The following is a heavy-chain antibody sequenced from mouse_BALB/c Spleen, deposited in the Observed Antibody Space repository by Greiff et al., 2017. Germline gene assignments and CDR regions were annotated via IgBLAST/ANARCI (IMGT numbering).Heavy chain of an antibody. V-gene: IGHV5-6-4*01. Sequence: EVKLVESGGGLVKPGGSLKLSCAASGFTFSSYTMSWVRQTPEKRLEWVATISSGGSYTYYPDSVKGRFTISRDNAKNTLYLQMSSLKSEDTAMYYCTREGMWGNWAYWGQGTLVTVSA. CDR2: ISSGGSYT. D-gene: IGHD2-1*01. CDR1: GFTFSSYT. CDR3: TREGMWGNWAY. J-gene: IGHJ3*01.